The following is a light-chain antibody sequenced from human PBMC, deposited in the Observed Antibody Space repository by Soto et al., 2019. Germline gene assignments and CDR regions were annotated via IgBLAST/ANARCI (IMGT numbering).Light chain of an antibody. CDR2: DTT. Sequence: DIQMTQSPSSLAASVGDRVTITCQASQDLTGYLNWYQQKPGKAPKLLIYDTTTLEEGVPSRFSGSGSGTDFTLKISRVEAEDVGVYYCMQALQTRTFGQGTKVEIK. V-gene: IGKV1-33*01. CDR1: QDLTGY. CDR3: MQALQTRT. J-gene: IGKJ1*01.